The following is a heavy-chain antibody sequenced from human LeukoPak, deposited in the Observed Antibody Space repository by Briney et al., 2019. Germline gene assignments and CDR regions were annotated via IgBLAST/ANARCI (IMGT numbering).Heavy chain of an antibody. CDR2: ISAYNGNT. CDR3: ARDLQGYSSSWWAY. Sequence: ASVKVSCKASGYTFTSYGISWVRQAPGQGLEWMGWISAYNGNTNYAQKLQGRVTMTTDTSTSTAYMELRSLRSDDTAVYYCARDLQGYSSSWWAYWGQGTLVTVSS. CDR1: GYTFTSYG. J-gene: IGHJ4*02. D-gene: IGHD6-13*01. V-gene: IGHV1-18*01.